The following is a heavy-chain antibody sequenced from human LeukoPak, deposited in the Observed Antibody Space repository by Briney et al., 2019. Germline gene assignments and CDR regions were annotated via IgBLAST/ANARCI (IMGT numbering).Heavy chain of an antibody. CDR3: ARAEWSNWYFDL. J-gene: IGHJ2*01. D-gene: IGHD3-3*01. Sequence: PVGSLRLSSAAPGFTFSTYWMNSVRQAPGKGLEWVANIKQDGSEKYYVDSVRGRFTLSRDSAKNSLYLQMNSLRAEDTAVYYCARAEWSNWYFDLWGRGTLVTVSS. CDR2: IKQDGSEK. V-gene: IGHV3-7*03. CDR1: GFTFSTYW.